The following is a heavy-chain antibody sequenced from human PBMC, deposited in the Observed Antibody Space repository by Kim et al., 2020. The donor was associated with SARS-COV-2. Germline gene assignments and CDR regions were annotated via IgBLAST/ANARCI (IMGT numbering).Heavy chain of an antibody. D-gene: IGHD3-10*01. J-gene: IGHJ4*02. Sequence: NPSLKSRVTISVDTSKNQFSLKLSSVTAADTAVYYCARVRLGSGSSYCDYWGQGTLVTVSS. V-gene: IGHV4-34*01. CDR3: ARVRLGSGSSYCDY.